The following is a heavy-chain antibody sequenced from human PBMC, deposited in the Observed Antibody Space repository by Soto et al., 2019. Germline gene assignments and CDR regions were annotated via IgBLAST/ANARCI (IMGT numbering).Heavy chain of an antibody. V-gene: IGHV2-5*01. CDR2: TSWNDDT. J-gene: IGHJ5*02. CDR1: GFSLTTAGSG. CDR3: AHRGYGNYPRDNWFDP. D-gene: IGHD4-17*01. Sequence: QITLKESGPTLVKPTQTLTLTCTFSGFSLTTAGSGVGWIRQPPGKALEWLALTSWNDDTRYNPSLKSRLTINKDTSKTQVVLTMTSMDPVDTATYSCAHRGYGNYPRDNWFDPGGQGIQVIVSS.